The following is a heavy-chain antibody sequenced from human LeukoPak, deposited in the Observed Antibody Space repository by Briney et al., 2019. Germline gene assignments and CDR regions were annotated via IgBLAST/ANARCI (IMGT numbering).Heavy chain of an antibody. Sequence: ASVKVSCKASGYTFSGYYMHWVRQAPGQGLEWMGWINPNSAGTNYALKFQGRVTLTGDTSISTAYMDLSRLRSDDTSMYYCARGYRNNWFDPWGQGTLVTVSS. J-gene: IGHJ5*02. CDR2: INPNSAGT. D-gene: IGHD4-11*01. V-gene: IGHV1-2*02. CDR3: ARGYRNNWFDP. CDR1: GYTFSGYY.